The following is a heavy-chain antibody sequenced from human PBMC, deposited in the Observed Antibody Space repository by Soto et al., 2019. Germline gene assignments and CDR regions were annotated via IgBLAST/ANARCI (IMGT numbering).Heavy chain of an antibody. J-gene: IGHJ6*02. CDR3: TNYCSGGSCYSLYYYYGMDV. Sequence: PGGSLRLSCAASGFTFSNAWMSWVRQAPGKGLEWVGRIKSKTDGGTTDYAAPVKGRFTISRDDSKNTLYLQMNSLKTEDTAVYYCTNYCSGGSCYSLYYYYGMDVWGQGTTVTVSS. CDR1: GFTFSNAW. V-gene: IGHV3-15*01. CDR2: IKSKTDGGTT. D-gene: IGHD2-15*01.